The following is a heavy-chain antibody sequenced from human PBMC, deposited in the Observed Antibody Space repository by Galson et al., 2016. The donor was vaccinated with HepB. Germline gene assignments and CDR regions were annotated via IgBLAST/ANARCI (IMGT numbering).Heavy chain of an antibody. J-gene: IGHJ5*02. Sequence: SLRLSCAASGLTFSGYAIHWVRQASGKGLEWVGRIRSRAKNYATEYGASVEGRFTLPRDDSKDTAYLQMNSLKTEDTAVYCCASHYDQYSGSSYMGPWGQGTLVTVSS. CDR2: IRSRAKNYAT. D-gene: IGHD6-6*01. CDR3: ASHYDQYSGSSYMGP. CDR1: GLTFSGYA. V-gene: IGHV3-73*01.